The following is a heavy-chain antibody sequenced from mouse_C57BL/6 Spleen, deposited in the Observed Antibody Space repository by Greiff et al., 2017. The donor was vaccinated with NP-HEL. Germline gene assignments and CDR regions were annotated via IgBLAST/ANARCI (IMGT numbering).Heavy chain of an antibody. D-gene: IGHD2-2*01. CDR1: GYSITSGYS. CDR3: ARGDIYYGYFLDY. J-gene: IGHJ2*01. Sequence: EVHLVESGPGLVKPSQSLSLTCSVTGYSITSGYSWNWIRQFPGNKLEWMGYISYDGSNNYNPSLKNRISITRDTSKNQFFLKLNSVTTEDTATYYCARGDIYYGYFLDYWGQGTTLTVSS. CDR2: ISYDGSN. V-gene: IGHV3-6*01.